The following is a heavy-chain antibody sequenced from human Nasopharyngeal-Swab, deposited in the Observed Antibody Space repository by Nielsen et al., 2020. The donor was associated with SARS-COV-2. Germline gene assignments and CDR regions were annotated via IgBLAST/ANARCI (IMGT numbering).Heavy chain of an antibody. CDR2: INAGYGNT. J-gene: IGHJ4*02. D-gene: IGHD5-18*01. Sequence: WVRQAPGQRLEWMGWINAGYGNTKYSQTFQGRVTITRDTSASTAYMELSSLRSEDTAVYYCARGGRGTYGYASVGYWGQGTLVTVSS. V-gene: IGHV1-3*01. CDR3: ARGGRGTYGYASVGY.